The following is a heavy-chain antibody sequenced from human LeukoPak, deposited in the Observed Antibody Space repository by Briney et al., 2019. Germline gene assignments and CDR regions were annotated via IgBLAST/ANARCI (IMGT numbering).Heavy chain of an antibody. V-gene: IGHV3-11*04. D-gene: IGHD2-2*01. CDR1: GFTFSDFY. CDR2: ISISGTI. Sequence: GGSMRLSCAASGFTFSDFYMGWIRQAPRKGLEWVSYISISGTIYYADSVKGRFTIARDNAKSSLYLQMNSLRAEDTAVYYCARDIVAPGLFFDYWGQGTLVTVSS. J-gene: IGHJ4*02. CDR3: ARDIVAPGLFFDY.